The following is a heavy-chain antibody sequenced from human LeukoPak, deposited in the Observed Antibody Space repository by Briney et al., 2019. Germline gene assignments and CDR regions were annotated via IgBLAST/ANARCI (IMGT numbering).Heavy chain of an antibody. V-gene: IGHV4-34*01. CDR3: ARGRISDY. J-gene: IGHJ4*02. CDR2: INHSGST. CDR1: GGSFSGYY. Sequence: SETLSLTCAVYGGSFSGYYWSWIREPPGKGLEWIGEINHSGSTNYNPSLKSRVTISVDTSKNQFSLKLSSVTAADTAVYYCARGRISDYWGQGTLVTVSS.